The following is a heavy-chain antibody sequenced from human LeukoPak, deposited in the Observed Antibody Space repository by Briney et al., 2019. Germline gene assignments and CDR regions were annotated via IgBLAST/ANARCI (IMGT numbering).Heavy chain of an antibody. CDR3: ARPSVDYGGIDAFDF. D-gene: IGHD4-23*01. V-gene: IGHV4-59*08. CDR1: GGSISSYY. J-gene: IGHJ3*01. CDR2: IYYSGST. Sequence: SETLSLTCTVSGGSISSYYWSWIRQPPGKGLEWIGFIYYSGSTNYNPSLKSRVTISVDTSKNQFSLKLSSVTAADTAVYYCARPSVDYGGIDAFDFWGQGTLVTVSS.